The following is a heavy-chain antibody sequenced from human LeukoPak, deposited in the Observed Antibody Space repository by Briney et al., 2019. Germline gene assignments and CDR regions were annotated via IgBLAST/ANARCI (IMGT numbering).Heavy chain of an antibody. Sequence: PGGSLRLSCAASGFTVSSNYMSWVRQAPGKGLEWVSVIYSGGSTYYADSVKGRFTIPRHNSKNTLYLQMNSLRAEDTAVYYCARGGTAMVTPGWFYYYYGMDVWGQGTTVTVSS. CDR3: ARGGTAMVTPGWFYYYYGMDV. V-gene: IGHV3-53*04. CDR1: GFTVSSNY. D-gene: IGHD5-18*01. CDR2: IYSGGST. J-gene: IGHJ6*02.